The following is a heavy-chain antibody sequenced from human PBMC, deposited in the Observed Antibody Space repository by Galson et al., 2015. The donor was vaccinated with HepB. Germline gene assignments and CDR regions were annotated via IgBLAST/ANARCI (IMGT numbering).Heavy chain of an antibody. D-gene: IGHD3-10*01. V-gene: IGHV3-30-3*01. CDR2: ISYDGSSK. J-gene: IGHJ5*02. Sequence: SLRLSCAASGFTFSSYAMHWVRQAPGKGLEWVAVISYDGSSKYYADSVKGRFTISRDNSKNTLYLQMNSLRAEDTAVYYCARVPVRSTMVRANWFDPWGQGTLVTVSS. CDR3: ARVPVRSTMVRANWFDP. CDR1: GFTFSSYA.